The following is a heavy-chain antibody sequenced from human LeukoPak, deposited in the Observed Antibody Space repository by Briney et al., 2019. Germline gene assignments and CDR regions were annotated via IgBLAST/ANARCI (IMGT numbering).Heavy chain of an antibody. CDR2: ISSGGSTI. CDR1: GFTFSDYY. V-gene: IGHV3-11*01. CDR3: AREPYDILTGTFDY. D-gene: IGHD3-9*01. J-gene: IGHJ4*02. Sequence: GGSLRLSCAVSGFTFSDYYMSWIRQAPGKGLEWVSYISSGGSTISHADSVKGRFTIPRDNAKNSLYLQMNSLRAEDTAVYYCAREPYDILTGTFDYWGQGTLVTVSS.